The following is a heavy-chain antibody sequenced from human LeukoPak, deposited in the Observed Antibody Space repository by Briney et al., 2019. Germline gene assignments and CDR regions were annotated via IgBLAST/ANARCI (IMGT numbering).Heavy chain of an antibody. CDR2: IYYSGST. V-gene: IGHV4-31*03. Sequence: SQTLSLTCTVSGGSISSGGYYWSWIRQHPGKGLEWIGYIYYSGSTYYNPSLKSRVTIAVDTSKNQFSLKLSSVTAADTVVYYCAYSSSYVYFDYWGEGTLVTVSS. CDR1: GGSISSGGYY. D-gene: IGHD6-6*01. J-gene: IGHJ4*02. CDR3: AYSSSYVYFDY.